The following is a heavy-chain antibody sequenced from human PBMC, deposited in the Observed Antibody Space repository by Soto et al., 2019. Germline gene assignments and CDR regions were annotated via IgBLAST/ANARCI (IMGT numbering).Heavy chain of an antibody. CDR1: GFTFSSYA. CDR2: ISGSGGGT. D-gene: IGHD6-19*01. J-gene: IGHJ6*02. Sequence: EVQLLESGGGLVQPGGSLRLSCAASGFTFSSYAMSWVRQAPGKGLEWVSGISGSGGGTYYADSVKGRFTVSRDNSRNTLYLQMNSLRAEDTALYYCARGKMGMTVAVIYDMDVWGQGTTVTVSS. V-gene: IGHV3-23*01. CDR3: ARGKMGMTVAVIYDMDV.